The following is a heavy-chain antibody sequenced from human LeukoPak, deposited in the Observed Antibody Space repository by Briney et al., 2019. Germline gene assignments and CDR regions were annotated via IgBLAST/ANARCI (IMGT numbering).Heavy chain of an antibody. Sequence: GGSLRLSCAASGFTFSTHNMNWVRQAPGKGLEWVSSISTSSNYIYYADSVRGRFTISRDNAKSSLYLQMNSLRAEDTDVYYCARDVGASAPDAFDIWGQGTMVTVSS. V-gene: IGHV3-21*01. D-gene: IGHD3-16*01. CDR2: ISTSSNYI. CDR1: GFTFSTHN. J-gene: IGHJ3*02. CDR3: ARDVGASAPDAFDI.